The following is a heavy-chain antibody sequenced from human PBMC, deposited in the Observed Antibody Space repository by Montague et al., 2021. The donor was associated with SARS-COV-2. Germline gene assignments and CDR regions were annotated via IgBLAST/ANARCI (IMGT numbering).Heavy chain of an antibody. CDR2: INYSGST. D-gene: IGHD3-10*01. Sequence: SETLSLTCTVYGGSISNYYWSWIRQPPGKGLEWIGYINYSGSTNYNPSLKSRVTISVDTSKSQFSLKLSSVTAADTAVYYCARVQRAYYYGLGVSAHFDYWGQGTLVTVSS. CDR1: GGSISNYY. CDR3: ARVQRAYYYGLGVSAHFDY. J-gene: IGHJ4*02. V-gene: IGHV4-59*01.